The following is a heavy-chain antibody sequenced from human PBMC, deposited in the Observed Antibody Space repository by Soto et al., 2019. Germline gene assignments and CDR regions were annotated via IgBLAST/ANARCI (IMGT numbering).Heavy chain of an antibody. D-gene: IGHD4-17*01. CDR1: GFSLTTNAVY. J-gene: IGHJ4*02. CDR2: IYGDNDK. Sequence: QITLKESGPTLVKPTQTLTLTCTFSGFSLTTNAVYVGWIRQPPGKALEWLALIYGDNDKRNSPSLKTRLTITKDTSKNQVVLTMTNMDPVDTATYYCARSTLTTDFEYWGQGTLVTVSS. CDR3: ARSTLTTDFEY. V-gene: IGHV2-5*02.